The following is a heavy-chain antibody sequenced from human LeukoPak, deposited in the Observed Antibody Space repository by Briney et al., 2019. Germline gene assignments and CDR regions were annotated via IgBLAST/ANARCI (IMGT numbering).Heavy chain of an antibody. Sequence: SETLSLTCTVSGYSISSGYYWGWIWQPPGKGLEWTGSIYYSGSTHYNPSLKSRVTISVDTSSNQFSLKLRSVTAADTAVYYCARIGSYYYYMDVWGKGTTVSVSS. CDR1: GYSISSGYY. CDR3: ARIGSYYYYMDV. D-gene: IGHD1-14*01. CDR2: IYYSGST. V-gene: IGHV4-38-2*02. J-gene: IGHJ6*03.